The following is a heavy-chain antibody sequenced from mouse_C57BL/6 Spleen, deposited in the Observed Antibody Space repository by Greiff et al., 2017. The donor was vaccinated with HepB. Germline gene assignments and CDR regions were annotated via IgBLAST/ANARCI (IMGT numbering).Heavy chain of an antibody. V-gene: IGHV5-4*01. CDR3: AIEGDYGSSYGNAMDY. J-gene: IGHJ4*01. Sequence: EVQRVESGGGLVKPGGSLKLSCAASGFTFRSYAMSWVRQIPEKRLEWVATISDGGSDTYYPDNVKGRFTISRDNAKNNLYLQMNHLMSEDTAMYYCAIEGDYGSSYGNAMDYWGQGTSVTVSS. CDR2: ISDGGSDT. D-gene: IGHD1-1*01. CDR1: GFTFRSYA.